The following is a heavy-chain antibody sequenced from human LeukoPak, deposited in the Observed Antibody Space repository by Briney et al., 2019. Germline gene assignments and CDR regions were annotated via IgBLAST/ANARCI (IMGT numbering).Heavy chain of an antibody. V-gene: IGHV3-48*03. Sequence: GGSLRLSCAASGFSFSSYAMSWVRQAPGKGLEWVSYISSGGSIIYYADSVRGRFTISRDNAKNSLYLQLNSLRAEDTAVYYLARFVMFGDLQGGGSFDYWGQGTLVTVSS. CDR1: GFSFSSYA. D-gene: IGHD3-10*02. CDR2: ISSGGSII. CDR3: ARFVMFGDLQGGGSFDY. J-gene: IGHJ4*02.